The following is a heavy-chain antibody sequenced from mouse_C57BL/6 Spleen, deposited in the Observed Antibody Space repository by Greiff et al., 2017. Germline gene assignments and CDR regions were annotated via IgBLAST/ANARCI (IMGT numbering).Heavy chain of an antibody. CDR2: ISSGSSTI. CDR3: ARNYGPRFYFDY. D-gene: IGHD1-1*01. J-gene: IGHJ2*01. Sequence: EVQGVESGGGLVKPGGSLKLSCAASGFTFSDYGMNWVRQAPEKGLEWVAYISSGSSTIYYADTVKGRFTISRDNAKNTLFLQMTSLRSEDTAMYYCARNYGPRFYFDYWGQGTTLTVSS. V-gene: IGHV5-17*01. CDR1: GFTFSDYG.